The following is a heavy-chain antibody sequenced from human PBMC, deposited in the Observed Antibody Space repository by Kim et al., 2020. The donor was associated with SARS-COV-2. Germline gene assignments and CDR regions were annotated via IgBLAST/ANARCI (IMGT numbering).Heavy chain of an antibody. V-gene: IGHV4-4*07. Sequence: SETLSLTCSVSGGSVTSYYWSWIRQPAGEGLEWIGRIYHSGSTEFNPSLKSRVTMSVDTSKNQFSLNLRSVTAADTAVYFCARGGEPFDYWGQGTLVTVS. D-gene: IGHD3-10*01. CDR2: IYHSGST. CDR3: ARGGEPFDY. CDR1: GGSVTSYY. J-gene: IGHJ4*02.